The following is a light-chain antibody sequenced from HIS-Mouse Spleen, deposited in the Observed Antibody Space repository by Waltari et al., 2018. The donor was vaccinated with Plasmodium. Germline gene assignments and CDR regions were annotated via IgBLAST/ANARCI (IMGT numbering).Light chain of an antibody. CDR2: DVS. Sequence: QSALTQPRSVSGSPGQSVTISCTGTSSDVGGYNYVSCYQQHPGQAPKLMIYDVSKLPSGVPDRFSGSKSGNTASLTISGLQAEDEADYYCCSYAGSYTFVFGTGTKVTVL. J-gene: IGLJ1*01. CDR3: CSYAGSYTFV. V-gene: IGLV2-11*01. CDR1: SSDVGGYNY.